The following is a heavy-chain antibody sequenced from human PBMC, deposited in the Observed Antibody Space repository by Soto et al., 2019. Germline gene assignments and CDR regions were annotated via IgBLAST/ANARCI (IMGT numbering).Heavy chain of an antibody. CDR2: TYYRSQWYD. D-gene: IGHD5-12*01. Sequence: SQTLSLTCALSGDSVSSNSAAWNWIRQSPSRGLEWLGRTYYRSQWYDDYSVSVKSRITINPDTSENQFSMQLTYVTPEDTAVYYWARGGLKDGYNNYFDSWGQGTLVTVSS. CDR1: GDSVSSNSAA. CDR3: ARGGLKDGYNNYFDS. V-gene: IGHV6-1*01. J-gene: IGHJ4*02.